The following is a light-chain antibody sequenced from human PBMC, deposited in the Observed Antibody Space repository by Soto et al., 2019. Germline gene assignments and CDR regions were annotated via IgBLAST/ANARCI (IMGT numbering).Light chain of an antibody. CDR3: TSYSSSSTHVV. CDR2: DVN. Sequence: QSALTQPASVSGSPGQSITLSCTGTSSDIGGYDFVSWYQRYPGKAPKLIIYDVNNRPSGVSNRFSGSKSGNTASLTISGLQAEDEADDYCTSYSSSSTHVVFGGGTKLTVL. V-gene: IGLV2-14*01. CDR1: SSDIGGYDF. J-gene: IGLJ2*01.